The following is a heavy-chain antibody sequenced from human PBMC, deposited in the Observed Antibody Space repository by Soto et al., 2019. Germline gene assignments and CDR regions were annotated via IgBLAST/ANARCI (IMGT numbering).Heavy chain of an antibody. Sequence: SETLSLTCTVSGGSISSYYWSWIRQPPGKGLEWIGYIYYSGSTNYNPSLKSRVTISVDTSKNQFSLKLSSVTAADTAVYYCARLVTIFGVVPWSGDAFDIWGQGTMVTVSS. CDR3: ARLVTIFGVVPWSGDAFDI. CDR1: GGSISSYY. J-gene: IGHJ3*02. D-gene: IGHD3-3*01. V-gene: IGHV4-59*08. CDR2: IYYSGST.